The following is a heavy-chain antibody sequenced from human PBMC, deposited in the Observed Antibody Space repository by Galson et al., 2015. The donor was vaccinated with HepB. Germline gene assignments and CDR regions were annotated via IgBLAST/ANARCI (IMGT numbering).Heavy chain of an antibody. CDR1: GFTFSSYS. CDR2: ISSSSSYI. J-gene: IGHJ3*02. Sequence: SLRLSCAASGFTFSSYSMNWVRQAPGKGLEWVSSISSSSSYIYYADSVKGRFTISRDNAKNSLYLQMNSLRAEDTAVYYCAREGPPQDAFDIWGQGTMVTVSS. V-gene: IGHV3-21*01. CDR3: AREGPPQDAFDI.